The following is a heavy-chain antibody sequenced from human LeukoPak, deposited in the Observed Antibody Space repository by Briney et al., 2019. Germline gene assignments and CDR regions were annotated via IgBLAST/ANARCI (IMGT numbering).Heavy chain of an antibody. D-gene: IGHD3-22*01. CDR1: SGSISTSNYY. CDR2: IYYSGST. J-gene: IGHJ4*02. Sequence: SETLSLTCTVSSGSISTSNYYWGWVRQPPGKGLEWIGSIYYSGSTYYNPSLKSRVTISVDTSKNQFSLKLSSVTAADTAVYYCARGPGSRGLIDSSGYYVDYWGQGTLVTVSS. V-gene: IGHV4-39*07. CDR3: ARGPGSRGLIDSSGYYVDY.